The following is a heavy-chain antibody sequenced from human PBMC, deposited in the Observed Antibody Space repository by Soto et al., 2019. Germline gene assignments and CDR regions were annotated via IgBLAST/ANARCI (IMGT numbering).Heavy chain of an antibody. Sequence: ASVKVSCKASGYTFTSYDINWVRQATGQGLEWMGWMNPNSGNTGYAQKFQGRVTMTRNTSISTAYMELSSLRSEDTAVYYCAREPYYDFWSGYPRGMDVWGQGTTVTV. J-gene: IGHJ6*02. CDR3: AREPYYDFWSGYPRGMDV. CDR1: GYTFTSYD. V-gene: IGHV1-8*01. CDR2: MNPNSGNT. D-gene: IGHD3-3*01.